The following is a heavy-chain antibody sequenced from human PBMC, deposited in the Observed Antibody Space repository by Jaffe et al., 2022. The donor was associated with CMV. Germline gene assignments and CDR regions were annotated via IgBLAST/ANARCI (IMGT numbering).Heavy chain of an antibody. Sequence: QVQLVQSGAEVKKPGASVKVSCKASGYTFTGYYMHWVRQAPGQGLEWMGWINPNSGGTNYAQKFQGRVTMTRDTSISTAYMELSRLRSDDTAVYYCARAPLALDFWSGYYTWFDPWGQGTLVTVSS. V-gene: IGHV1-2*02. CDR2: INPNSGGT. D-gene: IGHD3-3*01. J-gene: IGHJ5*02. CDR3: ARAPLALDFWSGYYTWFDP. CDR1: GYTFTGYY.